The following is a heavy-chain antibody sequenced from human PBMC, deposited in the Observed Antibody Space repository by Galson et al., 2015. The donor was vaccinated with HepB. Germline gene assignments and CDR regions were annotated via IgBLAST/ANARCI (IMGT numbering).Heavy chain of an antibody. D-gene: IGHD2-2*01. CDR2: IYPGDSDI. V-gene: IGHV5-51*03. Sequence: QSGAEVKKPGESLKISCTGSGYSFTSYWIGWVRQMPGKGLEWMGIIYPGDSDIRYSPSFQGQVIISADNSISTAYLQWGSLRASDTAMYYCARGENPIVAVPAVIDWFDPWGQGTLVTVSS. CDR1: GYSFTSYW. J-gene: IGHJ5*02. CDR3: ARGENPIVAVPAVIDWFDP.